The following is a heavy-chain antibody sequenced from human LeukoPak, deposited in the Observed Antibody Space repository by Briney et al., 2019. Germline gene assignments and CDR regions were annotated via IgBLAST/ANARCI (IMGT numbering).Heavy chain of an antibody. D-gene: IGHD6-13*01. CDR2: IFHSGST. CDR1: GGSISSGGYY. J-gene: IGHJ4*02. V-gene: IGHV4-39*07. Sequence: SETLSLTCAVSGGSISSGGYYWNWVRQPPGKGLEWIGEIFHSGSTTYNPSLKGRVTMSIDTSKNQFSLNLTSVTVADTAVYYCTRGLRGLGIAAKWGQGTLVTVSS. CDR3: TRGLRGLGIAAK.